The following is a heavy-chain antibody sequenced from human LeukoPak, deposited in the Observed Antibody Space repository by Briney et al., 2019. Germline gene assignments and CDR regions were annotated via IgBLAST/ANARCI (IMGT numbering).Heavy chain of an antibody. D-gene: IGHD1-26*01. V-gene: IGHV4-59*01. J-gene: IGHJ4*02. CDR2: VYYSGNP. CDR1: GGSITNYY. CDR3: ARGQYSGRFDY. Sequence: PSETLSLTCTVSGGSITNYYWSWIRQPPARELDGVGYVYYSGNPEYNPTLKSRVTISIDTSKNQFSLKLSSVTAADTAVYYCARGQYSGRFDYWGQGTLVTVSS.